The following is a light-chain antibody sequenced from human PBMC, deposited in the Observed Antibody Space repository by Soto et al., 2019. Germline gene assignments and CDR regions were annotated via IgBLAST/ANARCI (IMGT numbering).Light chain of an antibody. Sequence: QSVLTQPASVSGSPGQSITISCTGTSSDVGAYNYVSWYQQHPGKAPKLMIYDVSDRPSGVSNRFSGSKSGNTASLTISGLQAEDEADYHCSSYTSSSPHVFGPGTKVTVL. CDR3: SSYTSSSPHV. V-gene: IGLV2-14*03. J-gene: IGLJ1*01. CDR1: SSDVGAYNY. CDR2: DVS.